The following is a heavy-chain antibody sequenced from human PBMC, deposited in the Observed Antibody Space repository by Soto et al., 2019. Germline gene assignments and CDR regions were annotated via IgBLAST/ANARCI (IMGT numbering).Heavy chain of an antibody. D-gene: IGHD6-13*01. CDR1: GYTLTDLS. CDR3: ATFIRGVSSWSLGDSRYLQAV. Sequence: ASVKVSCKVSGYTLTDLSMHWVRQAPGKGLEWMGGFDPEEVETIYPQKFQGRVTMTEDTSTDTAYMELSSLTSVDTAVYYCATFIRGVSSWSLGDSRYLQAVCGRGTTVTGSS. J-gene: IGHJ6*02. V-gene: IGHV1-24*01. CDR2: FDPEEVET.